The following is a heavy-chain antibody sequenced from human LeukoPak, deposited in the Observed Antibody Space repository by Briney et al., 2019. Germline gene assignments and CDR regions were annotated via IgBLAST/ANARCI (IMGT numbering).Heavy chain of an antibody. D-gene: IGHD3-22*01. CDR3: ARDGHYYDSSGYPVYFDN. V-gene: IGHV3-7*01. CDR2: IKQDGSEK. Sequence: PGGSLRLSCAASGFTFSSYWMSWVRQAPGKGLEWVANIKQDGSEKYYVDSVKGRFTISRDNAKNSLYLQMNSLRAEDTAVYYCARDGHYYDSSGYPVYFDNWGQGTLVTVSS. CDR1: GFTFSSYW. J-gene: IGHJ4*02.